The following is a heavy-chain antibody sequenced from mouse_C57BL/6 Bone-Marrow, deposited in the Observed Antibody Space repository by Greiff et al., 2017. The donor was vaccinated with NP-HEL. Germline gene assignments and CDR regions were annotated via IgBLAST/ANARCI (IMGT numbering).Heavy chain of an antibody. CDR3: ARRRKKEYDGGWFAY. J-gene: IGHJ3*01. D-gene: IGHD2-12*01. Sequence: QVQLQQSGAELVRPGTSVKMSCKASGYTFTNYWIGWAKQRPGHGLEWIGDIYPGGGYTNSNEKFKGKATLTADKSSSTAYMQFRSLTSEDSAIYYCARRRKKEYDGGWFAYWGQGNLVTVSA. CDR1: GYTFTNYW. V-gene: IGHV1-63*01. CDR2: IYPGGGYT.